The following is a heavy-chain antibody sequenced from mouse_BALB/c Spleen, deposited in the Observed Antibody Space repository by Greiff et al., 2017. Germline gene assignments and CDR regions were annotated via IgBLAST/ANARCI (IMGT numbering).Heavy chain of an antibody. CDR2: IWGDGST. CDR3: ARDLGYDPAWFAY. V-gene: IGHV2-6-7*01. Sequence: VQLQQSGPGLVAPSQSLSITCTVSGFSLTGYGVNWVRQPPGKGLEWLGMIWGDGSTDYNSALKSRLSISKDNSKSQVFLKMNSLQTDDTARYYCARDLGYDPAWFAYWGQGTLVTVSA. J-gene: IGHJ3*01. D-gene: IGHD2-2*01. CDR1: GFSLTGYG.